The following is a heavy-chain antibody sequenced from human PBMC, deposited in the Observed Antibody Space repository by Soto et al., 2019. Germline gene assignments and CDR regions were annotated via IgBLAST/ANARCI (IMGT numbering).Heavy chain of an antibody. CDR1: GFTVSSNY. Sequence: GGSLRLSCAASGFTVSSNYMSWVRQAPGKGLEWVSVIYSGGSTYYADSVKGRFTISRDNSKNTLYLQMNSLRAEDTAVYYCERDETLGATTNYYYMDVWGQGTTVTVSS. D-gene: IGHD1-26*01. V-gene: IGHV3-53*01. CDR2: IYSGGST. J-gene: IGHJ6*03. CDR3: ERDETLGATTNYYYMDV.